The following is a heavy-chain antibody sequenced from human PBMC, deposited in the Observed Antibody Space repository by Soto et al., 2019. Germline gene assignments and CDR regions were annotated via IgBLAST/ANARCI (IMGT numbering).Heavy chain of an antibody. CDR3: ARDFYGSGYPPSFDY. CDR2: INPNSGGT. V-gene: IGHV1-2*04. Sequence: QVQLVQSGAEVKKPGASVKVSCKASGYTFTGYYMHWVRQAPGQGLEWMGWINPNSGGTNYAQKFEGWVTMTRDTSISTAYMELSRLRSDDTAVYYCARDFYGSGYPPSFDYWGQGTLVTVSS. D-gene: IGHD3-22*01. CDR1: GYTFTGYY. J-gene: IGHJ4*02.